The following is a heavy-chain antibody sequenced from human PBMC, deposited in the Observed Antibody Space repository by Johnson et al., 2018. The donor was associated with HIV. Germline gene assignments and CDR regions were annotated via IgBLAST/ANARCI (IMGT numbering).Heavy chain of an antibody. Sequence: EVQLVESGGGLVQPGGSLRLSCAASGFTFSSYAMSWVRQAPGKGLEWVSAISGSGGSTYYADSVKGRFTISRDNSKNTLYLQMNSLRAEDTAVYYCARGGIRGYSYGPGAFDIWGQGTMVTVSS. CDR3: ARGGIRGYSYGPGAFDI. V-gene: IGHV3-23*04. CDR2: ISGSGGST. CDR1: GFTFSSYA. J-gene: IGHJ3*02. D-gene: IGHD5-18*01.